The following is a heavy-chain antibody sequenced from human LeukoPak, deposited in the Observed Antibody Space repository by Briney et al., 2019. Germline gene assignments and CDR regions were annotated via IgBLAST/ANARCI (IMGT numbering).Heavy chain of an antibody. J-gene: IGHJ6*02. V-gene: IGHV3-74*01. Sequence: GGSLRLSCAASGFTFTTYWMHWVRQAPGKGLVWVSHTNSDGSITSYADSVKGRFTISRDNAKNTLYLQMNSLRAEDTAVYYCARDAVDTANAVWGQGTTVTVSS. CDR1: GFTFTTYW. CDR2: TNSDGSIT. CDR3: ARDAVDTANAV. D-gene: IGHD5-18*01.